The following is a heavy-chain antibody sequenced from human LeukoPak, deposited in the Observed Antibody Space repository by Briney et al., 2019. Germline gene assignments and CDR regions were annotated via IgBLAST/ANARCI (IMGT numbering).Heavy chain of an antibody. Sequence: SQTLSLTCAISGDSVFSNTVAWNWIRQSPSRGLEWLGRTYYRSKWLNDYAVSLKGRVTVSPDTSKNQFSLQLSSVTPEDTAVYYCAREDRLGHFDYWGQGTLVTVSS. J-gene: IGHJ4*02. V-gene: IGHV6-1*01. CDR2: TYYRSKWLN. CDR1: GDSVFSNTVA. CDR3: AREDRLGHFDY.